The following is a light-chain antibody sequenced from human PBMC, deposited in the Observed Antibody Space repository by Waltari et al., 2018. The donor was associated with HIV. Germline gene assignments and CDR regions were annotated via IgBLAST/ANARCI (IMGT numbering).Light chain of an antibody. CDR2: EVT. CDR1: TSDVGGYNS. V-gene: IGLV2-14*01. J-gene: IGLJ2*01. Sequence: QSALTQPASVSGSPGQSITISCIGPTSDVGGYNSVSWYQQHPGKAPKLLIYEVTNRPSGISNRFSGSKSGNTASLTISGLQAEDEADYYCSSYSPTSTVIFGGGTKLTVL. CDR3: SSYSPTSTVI.